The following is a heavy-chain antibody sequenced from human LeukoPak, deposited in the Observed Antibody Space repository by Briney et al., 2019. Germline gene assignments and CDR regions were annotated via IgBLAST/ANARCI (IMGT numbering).Heavy chain of an antibody. Sequence: SQTLSLTCTVSCGSISSGDYYWSWIRQPPGKGLEWIGYIYYSGSTYYNPSLKSRVTISVDTSKNQFSLKLSSVTAADTAVYYCASTLDFWSGYYHDYWGQGTLVTVSS. CDR2: IYYSGST. J-gene: IGHJ4*02. D-gene: IGHD3-3*01. V-gene: IGHV4-30-4*08. CDR3: ASTLDFWSGYYHDY. CDR1: CGSISSGDYY.